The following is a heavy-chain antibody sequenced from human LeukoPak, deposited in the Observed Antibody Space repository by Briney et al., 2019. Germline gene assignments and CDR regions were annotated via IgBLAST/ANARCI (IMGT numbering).Heavy chain of an antibody. CDR2: ISGSGGST. V-gene: IGHV3-23*01. Sequence: GGSLRLSCAASGFTVSSNYMSWVRQAPGKGLEWVSAISGSGGSTYYADSVKGRFTISRDNSKNTLYLQMNSLRAEDTAVYYCAKDIKLRGYSYGYVDYWGQGTLVTVSS. D-gene: IGHD5-18*01. CDR3: AKDIKLRGYSYGYVDY. CDR1: GFTVSSNY. J-gene: IGHJ4*02.